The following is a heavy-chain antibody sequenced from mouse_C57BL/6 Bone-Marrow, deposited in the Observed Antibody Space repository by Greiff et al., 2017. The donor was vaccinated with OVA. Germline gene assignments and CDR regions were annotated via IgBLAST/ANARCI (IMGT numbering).Heavy chain of an antibody. V-gene: IGHV1-26*01. Sequence: EVQLQQSGPELVKPGASVKISCKASGYTFTDYYMNWVKQSHGKSLEWIGDINPNNGGPSSNQKFPGKATLTVAKSSRTAYMELRSLTSEDSAVYDGARDYYGSSYQYVDVWGTGTTVTVSA. CDR3: ARDYYGSSYQYVDV. CDR2: INPNNGGP. CDR1: GYTFTDYY. J-gene: IGHJ1*03. D-gene: IGHD1-1*01.